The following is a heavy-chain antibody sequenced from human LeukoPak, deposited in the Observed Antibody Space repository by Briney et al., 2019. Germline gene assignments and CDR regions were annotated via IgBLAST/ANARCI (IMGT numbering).Heavy chain of an antibody. Sequence: GGSLRLSCAASGFTFSSYGMSWVRQAPGKGLEWVSAISGSGGSTYYADSLKGRFTISRENSKTTLYLQMNSLRAEDTAVYYCAKDLYSYDGSAFYFPYLGQGTLVTVSS. CDR1: GFTFSSYG. V-gene: IGHV3-23*01. D-gene: IGHD3-22*01. CDR3: AKDLYSYDGSAFYFPY. J-gene: IGHJ4*02. CDR2: ISGSGGST.